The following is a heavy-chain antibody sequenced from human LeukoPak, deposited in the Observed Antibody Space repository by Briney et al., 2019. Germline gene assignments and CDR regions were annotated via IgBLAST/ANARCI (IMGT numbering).Heavy chain of an antibody. Sequence: GASVKVSFKASGGTFSSYAISWVRQAPGQGLEWMGRIIPILGIANYAQKFQGRVTITADKYTSTAYMELSSLRSEDTAVYYCARGIVVVITTLGPDAFDIWGQGTMVTVSS. J-gene: IGHJ3*02. V-gene: IGHV1-69*04. D-gene: IGHD3-22*01. CDR1: GGTFSSYA. CDR2: IIPILGIA. CDR3: ARGIVVVITTLGPDAFDI.